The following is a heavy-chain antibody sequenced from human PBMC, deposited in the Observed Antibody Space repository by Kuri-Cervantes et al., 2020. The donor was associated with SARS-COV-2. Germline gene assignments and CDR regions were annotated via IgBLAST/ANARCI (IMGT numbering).Heavy chain of an antibody. J-gene: IGHJ6*02. V-gene: IGHV4-61*01. D-gene: IGHD3-3*01. Sequence: GSLRLSCTVSGGSVSSDTYYWSWIRQPPGKGLEWIGYIYYSGSTNYNPSLKSRVTISVDTSKNQFSLKLSSVTAADTAVYYCARHGFDSWSGYARTYYYYYGMDVWGQGTTVTVSS. CDR2: IYYSGST. CDR3: ARHGFDSWSGYARTYYYYYGMDV. CDR1: GGSVSSDTYY.